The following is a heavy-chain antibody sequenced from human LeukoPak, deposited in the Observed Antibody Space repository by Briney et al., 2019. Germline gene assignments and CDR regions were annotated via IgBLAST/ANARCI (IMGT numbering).Heavy chain of an antibody. D-gene: IGHD6-19*01. CDR3: ARDRGDHSSGWYSDDALDI. J-gene: IGHJ3*02. V-gene: IGHV3-21*01. CDR1: EFSFSSYN. Sequence: GGSLRLSCAASEFSFSSYNMNWVRQAPGKGLEWVSSISISGSYKYYADSMKGRFTNSRDNAKNSLYLQMSSLRAEDTALYYCARDRGDHSSGWYSDDALDIWGQGTMVTVSA. CDR2: ISISGSYK.